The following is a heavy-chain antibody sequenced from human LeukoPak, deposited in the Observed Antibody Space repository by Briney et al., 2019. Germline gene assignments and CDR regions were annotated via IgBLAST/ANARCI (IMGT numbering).Heavy chain of an antibody. J-gene: IGHJ4*02. CDR1: GFVFSRYR. D-gene: IGHD5-18*01. CDR2: IAFDTGDT. V-gene: IGHV3-21*06. CDR3: SREGKLYGYGRGDFDY. Sequence: GESLRLSCAASGFVFSRYRMNWVRQAPGKGLEWVSSIAFDTGDTFYAASVKGRFTVSRGDAKNSLYLQMNSLRAEDTAVYYCSREGKLYGYGRGDFDYWGQGTLVTVSS.